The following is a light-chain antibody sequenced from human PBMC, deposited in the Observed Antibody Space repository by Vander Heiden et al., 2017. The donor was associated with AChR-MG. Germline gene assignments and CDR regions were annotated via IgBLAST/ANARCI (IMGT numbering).Light chain of an antibody. Sequence: QSVMIQPPSASGAPGQRVTISCSGSSSNIGSNTVNWYQQHPGTAPKLLIYSNNQRPSGVPDRFSGSKSGTSASLAISGLQSEDEADYYCAAGDDSLNGGRFGGGTKLTVL. J-gene: IGLJ3*02. CDR1: SSNIGSNT. CDR3: AAGDDSLNGGR. V-gene: IGLV1-44*01. CDR2: SNN.